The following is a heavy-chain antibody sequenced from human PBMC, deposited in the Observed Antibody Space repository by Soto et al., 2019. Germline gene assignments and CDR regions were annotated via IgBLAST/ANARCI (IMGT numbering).Heavy chain of an antibody. CDR1: GYSFTSNW. V-gene: IGHV5-51*01. CDR3: ARHQRDDASRKIDC. J-gene: IGHJ4*02. D-gene: IGHD3-16*01. Sequence: LNISFQGSGYSFTSNWIGWVRQMPGKGLEWMGIINPADSDIKYSPSFQGQVTISADKSIGTAYLQWSSLKASDTAMYYCARHQRDDASRKIDCWGQGTLVTVSS. CDR2: INPADSDI.